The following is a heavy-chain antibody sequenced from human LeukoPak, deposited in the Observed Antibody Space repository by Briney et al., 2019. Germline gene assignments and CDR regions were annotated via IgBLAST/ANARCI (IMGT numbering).Heavy chain of an antibody. D-gene: IGHD2-15*01. V-gene: IGHV4-39*07. CDR1: GVSISSYY. J-gene: IGHJ6*03. CDR2: IHYSGST. Sequence: SETLSHTCTVSGVSISSYYWAWIRQPPGKGLEWIGSIHYSGSTYYNPSLQSRVTISIDTSKNQFSLKLRFVIAADTAVYYCARVRCSGGSCPYYYYYYYMDVGGKGTTVTVSS. CDR3: ARVRCSGGSCPYYYYYYYMDV.